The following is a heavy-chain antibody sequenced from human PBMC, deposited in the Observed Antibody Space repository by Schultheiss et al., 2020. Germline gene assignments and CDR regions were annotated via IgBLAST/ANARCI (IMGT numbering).Heavy chain of an antibody. Sequence: SETLSLTCAVYGGSFSGYYWSWIRQPPGKGLEWIGEINHSGSTNYNPSLKSRVTISVDTSKNQFSLKLSSVTAEDTAVYYCAKGYIRYSGYDLREYFDYWGQGTLVTVSS. CDR3: AKGYIRYSGYDLREYFDY. CDR2: INHSGST. J-gene: IGHJ4*02. V-gene: IGHV4-34*01. D-gene: IGHD5-12*01. CDR1: GGSFSGYY.